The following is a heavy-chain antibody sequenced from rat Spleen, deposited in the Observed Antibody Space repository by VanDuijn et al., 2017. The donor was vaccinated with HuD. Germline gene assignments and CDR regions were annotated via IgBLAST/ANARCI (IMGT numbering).Heavy chain of an antibody. CDR3: ARQSHYWYFDF. D-gene: IGHD3-8*01. J-gene: IGHJ1*01. CDR1: GFTFSDYY. CDR2: ISYEGSST. Sequence: EVQLVVSGGGVVQSGRSMKLSCAASGFTFSDYYMAWVRQAPKKGLEWVAYISYEGSSTYYGDSVKGRFNISRDNAKSTLYLQMNSLRSEDTATYYCARQSHYWYFDFWGPGTMVTVSS. V-gene: IGHV5-22*01.